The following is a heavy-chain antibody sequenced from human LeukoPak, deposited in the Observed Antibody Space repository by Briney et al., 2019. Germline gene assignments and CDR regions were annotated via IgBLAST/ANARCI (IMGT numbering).Heavy chain of an antibody. J-gene: IGHJ4*02. CDR2: INHSGST. D-gene: IGHD6-13*01. V-gene: IGHV4-34*01. CDR1: GGSFSGYY. Sequence: PSETLSLTCAVYGGSFSGYYWSWIRQPPGKGLEWIGEINHSGSTNYNPSLKSRVTISVDTSKNQFSLKLSSVTAADTAVYYCARPSSSWYGPSGYFDYWGQGTLVTVSS. CDR3: ARPSSSWYGPSGYFDY.